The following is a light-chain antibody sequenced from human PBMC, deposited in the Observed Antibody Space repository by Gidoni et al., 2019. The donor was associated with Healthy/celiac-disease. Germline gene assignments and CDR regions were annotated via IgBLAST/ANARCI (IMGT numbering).Light chain of an antibody. V-gene: IGKV1-39*01. J-gene: IGKJ5*01. CDR2: AAS. Sequence: DIQITQSLSSLSASVGDRVTITCRASQSISSYLNWYQQKPGKAPKLLIYAASSLQSGVPSRFSGSGSGTDFTLTISSLQPEDFATYYCQQSYSTPPITFGQGTRLEIK. CDR3: QQSYSTPPIT. CDR1: QSISSY.